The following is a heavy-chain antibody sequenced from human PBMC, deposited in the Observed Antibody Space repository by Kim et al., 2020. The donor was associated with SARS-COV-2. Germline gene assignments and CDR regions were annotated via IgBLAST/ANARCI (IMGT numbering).Heavy chain of an antibody. D-gene: IGHD3-10*01. J-gene: IGHJ4*02. Sequence: YYADSVKGRFTISRDNSKNTLYLQMNSLRAEDTAVYYCARAWGSDYYFDYWGQGTLVTVSS. V-gene: IGHV3-33*01. CDR3: ARAWGSDYYFDY.